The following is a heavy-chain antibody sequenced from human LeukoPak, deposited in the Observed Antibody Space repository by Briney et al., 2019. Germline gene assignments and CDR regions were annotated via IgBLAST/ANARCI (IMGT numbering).Heavy chain of an antibody. D-gene: IGHD3-22*01. Sequence: GGSLRLSCAASGITVSSNYMSWVRQAPGKGLEWVSIIYSNGNTYYADSVKGRFTISRDNAKNSLYLQMNSLRAEDTAVYYCARDNYYDSSGLGYWGQGTLVTVSS. CDR2: IYSNGNT. V-gene: IGHV3-66*01. J-gene: IGHJ4*02. CDR1: GITVSSNY. CDR3: ARDNYYDSSGLGY.